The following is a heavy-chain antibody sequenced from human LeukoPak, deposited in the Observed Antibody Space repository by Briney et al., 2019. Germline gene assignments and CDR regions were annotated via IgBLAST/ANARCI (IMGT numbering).Heavy chain of an antibody. J-gene: IGHJ4*02. CDR2: IYPSGST. CDR3: ARAAQQQLVQNFDF. D-gene: IGHD6-13*01. CDR1: DSSISSAYY. Sequence: SETLSLTCIISDSSISSAYYWGWIRQPPGKGLEWIGSIYPSGSTYYNPSLKSRVTISINTSKNQFSLNLSSVTAADTAVYYCARAAQQQLVQNFDFWGQGTLVTVSS. V-gene: IGHV4-38-2*02.